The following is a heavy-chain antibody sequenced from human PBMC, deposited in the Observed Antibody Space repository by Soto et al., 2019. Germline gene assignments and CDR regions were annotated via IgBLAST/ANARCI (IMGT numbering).Heavy chain of an antibody. CDR1: GVSISSHDW. Sequence: QVQLQESGPGLVKPSGTLSLTCAVSGVSISSHDWWTWVRQPPGKGLEWIGESHQSGNTHYNSSLESRVTISLDKSTNQLSLQLTSVTVADTAVSYCATRDTGRDYWGQGTLVTVSS. V-gene: IGHV4-4*02. D-gene: IGHD5-18*01. CDR3: ATRDTGRDY. CDR2: SHQSGNT. J-gene: IGHJ4*02.